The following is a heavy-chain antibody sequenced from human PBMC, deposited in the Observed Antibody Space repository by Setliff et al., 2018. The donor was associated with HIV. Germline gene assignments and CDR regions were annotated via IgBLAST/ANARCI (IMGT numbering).Heavy chain of an antibody. Sequence: ASVKVSCKASGYTLTDYYVQWVRQAPGQGLEWMGWVNPHDGGTYYAQILEGRVTMTRDTSTSTAYMELRSLRSDDTALYYCARKYYDILTGYYAADYWGQGTLVTVSS. CDR1: GYTLTDYY. J-gene: IGHJ4*02. CDR2: VNPHDGGT. CDR3: ARKYYDILTGYYAADY. V-gene: IGHV1-2*02. D-gene: IGHD3-9*01.